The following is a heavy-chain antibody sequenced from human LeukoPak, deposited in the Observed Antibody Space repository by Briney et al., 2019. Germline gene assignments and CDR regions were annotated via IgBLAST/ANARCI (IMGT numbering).Heavy chain of an antibody. CDR2: IYYSGST. J-gene: IGHJ4*02. CDR3: ARDAGGSYYDY. D-gene: IGHD1-26*01. Sequence: SETLSLTCTVSGGSISSYYWSWIRQPPGEGLEWIGYIYYSGSTNYNPSLKSRVTISVDTSKNQFSLKLSSVTAADTAVYYCARDAGGSYYDYWGQGTLVTVSS. CDR1: GGSISSYY. V-gene: IGHV4-59*01.